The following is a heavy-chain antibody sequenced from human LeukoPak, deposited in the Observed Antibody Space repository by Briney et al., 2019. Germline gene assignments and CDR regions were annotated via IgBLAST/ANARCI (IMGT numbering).Heavy chain of an antibody. J-gene: IGHJ6*02. CDR1: GYTFTGYY. CDR2: INPNSGGT. CDR3: AMGDYYYYGMDV. V-gene: IGHV1-2*05. Sequence: ASVKVSCKASGYTFTGYYMHWVRQAPGQGLEWMGRINPNSGGTNYAQKFQGRVTMTRDTSISTAYMELSRLRSDDTVVYYCAMGDYYYYGMDVWGQGTTVTVSS. D-gene: IGHD3-16*01.